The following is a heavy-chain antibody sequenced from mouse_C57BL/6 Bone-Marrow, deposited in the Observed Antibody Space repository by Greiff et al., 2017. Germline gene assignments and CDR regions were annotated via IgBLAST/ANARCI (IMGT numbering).Heavy chain of an antibody. CDR1: GFTFSSYG. CDR2: ISSGGSYT. V-gene: IGHV5-6*01. D-gene: IGHD1-1*01. CDR3: ARLGYYGSSDFDY. Sequence: VQLQQSGGDLVKPGGSLKLSCAASGFTFSSYGMSWVRQTPDKRLEWVATISSGGSYTYYPDSVKGRYTISRDNAKNTLYLQMSSLKSEDTAMYYCARLGYYGSSDFDYWGQGTTLTVSS. J-gene: IGHJ2*01.